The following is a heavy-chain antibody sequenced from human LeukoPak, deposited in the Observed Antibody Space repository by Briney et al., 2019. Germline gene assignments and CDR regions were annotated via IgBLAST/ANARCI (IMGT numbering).Heavy chain of an antibody. V-gene: IGHV4-4*07. CDR1: GGSISSYY. J-gene: IGHJ5*02. Sequence: SETLSLTCTVSGGSISSYYWSWIRQPAGKGLEWIGRIYTSGSTNYNPSLKSRVTMSVDTSKNQFSLKLSSVTAADTAVYYCARDTVFYRGGVNWFDPWGQGTLVTVSS. D-gene: IGHD2-8*02. CDR3: ARDTVFYRGGVNWFDP. CDR2: IYTSGST.